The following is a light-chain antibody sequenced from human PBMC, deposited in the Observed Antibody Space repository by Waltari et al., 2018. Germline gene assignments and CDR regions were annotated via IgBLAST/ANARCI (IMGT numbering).Light chain of an antibody. CDR1: QTISSY. CDR2: AAS. V-gene: IGKV1-39*01. CDR3: QQTYGTPRT. Sequence: DIQMTQSPSSLSASVGDRVSITCRTSQTISSYLNWYKQKPGKAPNRLIYAASSLQSGVPSRFSGSGSGTDFTLTISSLQSEDFATYYCQQTYGTPRTFGQGTKVEVK. J-gene: IGKJ1*01.